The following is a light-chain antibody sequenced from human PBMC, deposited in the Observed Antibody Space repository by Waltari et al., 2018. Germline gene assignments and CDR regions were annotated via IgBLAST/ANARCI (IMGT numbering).Light chain of an antibody. V-gene: IGKV3-11*01. J-gene: IGKJ1*01. Sequence: EVVLTQSPATLSLSPGERATLSCRASQSVSSYLAWYPHKPGPAPRLLIYDASNRSTGIPARFSGSGSGTDFTLTISSLEPEDFAVYYCQQRINWPPTFGQGTKVEI. CDR1: QSVSSY. CDR3: QQRINWPPT. CDR2: DAS.